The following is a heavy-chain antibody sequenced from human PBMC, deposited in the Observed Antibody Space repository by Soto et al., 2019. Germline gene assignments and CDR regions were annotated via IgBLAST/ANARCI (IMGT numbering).Heavy chain of an antibody. J-gene: IGHJ4*02. CDR1: GFPFTTYD. CDR3: VGGQYYFDY. CDR2: ISYDGSNT. Sequence: QVQLVESGGGVVQPGRSLRLSCAASGFPFTTYDMHWVREGPDKGLEWVAVISYDGSNTYYADSVKGRFTISRDNSKNTLYLQMNSLRPEDTALYYCVGGQYYFDYRGQRTLVTVSS. V-gene: IGHV3-30*03. D-gene: IGHD3-10*01.